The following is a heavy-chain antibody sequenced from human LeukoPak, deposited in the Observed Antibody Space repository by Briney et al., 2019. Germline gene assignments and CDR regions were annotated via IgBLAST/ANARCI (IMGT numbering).Heavy chain of an antibody. Sequence: QAGGSLRLSCAASGFTFSSYAMSWVRQAPGKGLEWVSAISGSGGSTYYADSVKGRFTISRDNSKNTLYLQVNSLRAEDTAVYYCAKSWGKRVAFDYWGQGTLVTVSS. D-gene: IGHD7-27*01. V-gene: IGHV3-23*01. CDR1: GFTFSSYA. J-gene: IGHJ4*02. CDR2: ISGSGGST. CDR3: AKSWGKRVAFDY.